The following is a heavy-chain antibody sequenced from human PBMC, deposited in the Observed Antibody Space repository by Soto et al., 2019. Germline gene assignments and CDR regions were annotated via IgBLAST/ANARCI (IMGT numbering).Heavy chain of an antibody. CDR2: FDLENGET. J-gene: IGHJ4*02. Sequence: ASVKVSCKVSGYTLTELSIHWVRQAPGEGLEWMGGFDLENGETIYAQRLQGRVTMTEESSADTPYMELSSLRSEDTAVCYCAIEVRRSNQFDHWGQGTMVTVSS. V-gene: IGHV1-24*01. CDR3: AIEVRRSNQFDH. CDR1: GYTLTELS. D-gene: IGHD3-10*01.